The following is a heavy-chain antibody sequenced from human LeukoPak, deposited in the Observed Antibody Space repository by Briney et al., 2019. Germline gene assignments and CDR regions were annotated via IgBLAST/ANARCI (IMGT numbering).Heavy chain of an antibody. CDR3: AKGFIYYYESSGSAFDI. CDR1: GFTFSSYG. D-gene: IGHD3-22*01. Sequence: PGGSLRLSCAASGFTFSSYGMSWVRQAPGKGLEWVSAISGSGGSTYYADSVKGRFTISRDNSKNTLYLQMNSLRAEDTAVYYCAKGFIYYYESSGSAFDIWGQGTMVTVSS. V-gene: IGHV3-23*01. CDR2: ISGSGGST. J-gene: IGHJ3*02.